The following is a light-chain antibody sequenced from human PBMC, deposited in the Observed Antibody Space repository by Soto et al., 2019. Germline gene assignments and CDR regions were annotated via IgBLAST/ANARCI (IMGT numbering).Light chain of an antibody. V-gene: IGKV3-20*01. J-gene: IGKJ2*01. CDR3: QQYSNSPPYT. CDR1: QSVSSSY. CDR2: GAS. Sequence: EIMLTQSPGTLSLCPGERATLSCRASQSVSSSYFAWYQQKPGQAPRLLIYGASNRATDIPDRFSGSGSGTDFTLTISRLEPEDFAVYYCQQYSNSPPYTFGQGTKLEIK.